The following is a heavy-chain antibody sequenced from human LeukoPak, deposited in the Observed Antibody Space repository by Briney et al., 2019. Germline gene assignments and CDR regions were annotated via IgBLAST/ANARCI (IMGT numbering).Heavy chain of an antibody. Sequence: GGSLRLSCAASRFTFSTYSMNWVRQAPGKGLEWVSSISSSGSYIYYADSVKGRFTISRDNAKNSLYLQMNSLRAEDTAVYYCASDRYYYDSSGYYPFDYWGQGTLVTVSS. CDR3: ASDRYYYDSSGYYPFDY. J-gene: IGHJ4*02. D-gene: IGHD3-22*01. CDR1: RFTFSTYS. CDR2: ISSSGSYI. V-gene: IGHV3-21*01.